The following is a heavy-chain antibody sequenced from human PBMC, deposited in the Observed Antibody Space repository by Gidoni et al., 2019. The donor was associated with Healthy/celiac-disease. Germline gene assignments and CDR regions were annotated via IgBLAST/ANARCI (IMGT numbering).Heavy chain of an antibody. V-gene: IGHV1-69*01. D-gene: IGHD2-2*02. J-gene: IGHJ6*02. CDR3: ARYCSSTSCYTHYYYGMDV. CDR2: IIPIFGTA. Sequence: QVQLVQSGAEVKKPGSSVTVPCKPSGGTFRSYVISWVRQAPGQGLEWMGGIIPIFGTANYAQKCQGRVTITADESTSTAYMELSSLRSEDTAVYYCARYCSSTSCYTHYYYGMDVWGQGTTVTVSS. CDR1: GGTFRSYV.